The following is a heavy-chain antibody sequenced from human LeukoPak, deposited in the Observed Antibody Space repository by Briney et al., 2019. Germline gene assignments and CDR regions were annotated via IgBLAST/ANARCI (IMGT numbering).Heavy chain of an antibody. CDR1: GFTLDDFA. J-gene: IGHJ4*02. Sequence: GGSLRLSCAAPGFTLDDFAMHWVRQAPGKGLEGVSGISWNSGGIGYADSVKGRFTISRDNAKNSLYLQMNSLRAEDTALYYCAKDRGPIFGVVTAFDYWGQGTLVTVSS. CDR3: AKDRGPIFGVVTAFDY. V-gene: IGHV3-9*01. D-gene: IGHD3-3*01. CDR2: ISWNSGGI.